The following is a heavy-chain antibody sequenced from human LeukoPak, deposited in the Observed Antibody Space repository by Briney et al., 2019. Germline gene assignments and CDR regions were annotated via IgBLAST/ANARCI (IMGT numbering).Heavy chain of an antibody. V-gene: IGHV5-51*01. CDR1: GYSFTSYW. D-gene: IGHD3-10*01. CDR2: IYPGDSDT. J-gene: IGHJ5*02. CDR3: ARRGGSVSYWAGHNWFDP. Sequence: GESLKISCKGSGYSFTSYWIGWVRQMPGKGLGWMGIIYPGDSDTRYSPSFQGQVTISAEKSISTAYLQWSSLRASDTAMYYCARRGGSVSYWAGHNWFDPWGQGTLVTVSS.